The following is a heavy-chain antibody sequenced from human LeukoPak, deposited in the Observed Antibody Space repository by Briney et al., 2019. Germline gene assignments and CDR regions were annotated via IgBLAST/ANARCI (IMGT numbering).Heavy chain of an antibody. CDR3: ARQMAGAMVPTPDY. CDR1: GYSFTSHW. V-gene: IGHV5-51*01. D-gene: IGHD4/OR15-4a*01. J-gene: IGHJ4*02. CDR2: IYPSDSDT. Sequence: GESLQISCKGSGYSFTSHWIGWVRQMPGQGLEWMGIIYPSDSDTRYSPSFQGQVTISADKSISTAYLQWSSLKASDTAMYYCARQMAGAMVPTPDYWGQGTLVTVSS.